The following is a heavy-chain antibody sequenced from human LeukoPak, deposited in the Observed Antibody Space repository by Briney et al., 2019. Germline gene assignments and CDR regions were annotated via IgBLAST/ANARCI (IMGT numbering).Heavy chain of an antibody. V-gene: IGHV4-61*01. D-gene: IGHD3-10*01. CDR2: IYYSGST. CDR3: ARTTMVRGSRQRYYYYGMDV. J-gene: IGHJ6*02. CDR1: GGSISSGSYY. Sequence: SETLSLTCTVSGGSISSGSYYWSWIRQPPGKGLEWIGYIYYSGSTNYNPSLKSRVTISVDTSKNQFSLKLSSVTAADTAVYYCARTTMVRGSRQRYYYYGMDVWGQGTTVTVSS.